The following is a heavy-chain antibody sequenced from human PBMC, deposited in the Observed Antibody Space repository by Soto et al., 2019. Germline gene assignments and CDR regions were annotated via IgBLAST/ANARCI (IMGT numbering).Heavy chain of an antibody. Sequence: SETLSLTCTVSGGSISSYYWSWLRQPPGKGLEWIGYIYYSGSTNYNPSLKSRVTISVDTSKNQFSLKLSSVTAADTAVYYCGRADYGDYDAWFDPWGQGTLVTVSP. CDR2: IYYSGST. V-gene: IGHV4-59*01. J-gene: IGHJ5*02. CDR3: GRADYGDYDAWFDP. D-gene: IGHD4-17*01. CDR1: GGSISSYY.